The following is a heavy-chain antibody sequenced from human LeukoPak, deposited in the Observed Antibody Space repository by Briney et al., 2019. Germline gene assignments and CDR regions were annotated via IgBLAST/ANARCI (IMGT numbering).Heavy chain of an antibody. CDR1: GYTFNGYY. J-gene: IGHJ4*02. Sequence: GASVKVSCKASGYTFNGYYMHWVRQAPGQGLEWMGRINPNSGGTNYAQKFQGRVTMTRDTSISTAYMELSRLRSDDTAVYHCARDLQWSTDYWGQGTLVTVSS. V-gene: IGHV1-2*06. D-gene: IGHD2-15*01. CDR2: INPNSGGT. CDR3: ARDLQWSTDY.